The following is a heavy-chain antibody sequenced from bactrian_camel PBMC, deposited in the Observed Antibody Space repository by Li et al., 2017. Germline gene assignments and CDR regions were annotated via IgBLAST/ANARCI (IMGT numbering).Heavy chain of an antibody. Sequence: DVQLVESGGGLVQPGGSLRHSCGFTFSMYVMSWVRQTPGKGLEWVSTILSDGSTTYYEDSAKGRFTISRDNARSTVYLQMNSLKSEDTALYYCATVDLRTQKGWAYWGQGTQVTVS. V-gene: IGHV3S40*01. CDR1: FTFSMYV. D-gene: IGHD5*01. J-gene: IGHJ4*01. CDR2: ILSDGSTT. CDR3: ATVDLRTQKGWAY.